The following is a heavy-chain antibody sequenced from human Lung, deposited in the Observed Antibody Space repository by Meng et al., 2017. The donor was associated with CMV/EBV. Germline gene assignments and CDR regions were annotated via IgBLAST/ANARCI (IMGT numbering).Heavy chain of an antibody. V-gene: IGHV3-23*01. CDR2: ISGSGGTT. D-gene: IGHD3-16*02. CDR3: AIDPGKIDYVWESYPTH. CDR1: GFTFSSYA. Sequence: GESLKISCAASGFTFSSYAMSWVRQAPEKGLGWVFAISGSGGTTYYADFVKGRFTFSRDNSKNTLYLQMNSLRAEDTAVYYCAIDPGKIDYVWESYPTHWGQGTLVTVSS. J-gene: IGHJ4*02.